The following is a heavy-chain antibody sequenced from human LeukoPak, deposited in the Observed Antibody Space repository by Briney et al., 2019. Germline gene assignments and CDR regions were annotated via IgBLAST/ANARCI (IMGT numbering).Heavy chain of an antibody. J-gene: IGHJ6*02. CDR3: ARDQYDYVWGSYRSNYYYGMDV. CDR1: GGSISSYY. Sequence: SETLSLTCTVFGGSISSYYWSWIRQPAGKGLEWIGRIYTSGSTNYNPSLNSRVTMSVDTSKNQFSLKLSSVTAADTAVYYCARDQYDYVWGSYRSNYYYGMDVWGQGTTVTVSS. D-gene: IGHD3-16*02. V-gene: IGHV4-4*07. CDR2: IYTSGST.